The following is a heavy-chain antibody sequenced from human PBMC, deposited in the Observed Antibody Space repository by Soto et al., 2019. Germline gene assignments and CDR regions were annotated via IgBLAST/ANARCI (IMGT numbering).Heavy chain of an antibody. CDR3: AKDLGYSYGSESSKGVFDY. V-gene: IGHV3-23*01. Sequence: EVQLLESGGGLVQPGGSLRLSCAASGFTFSSYAMSWVRQAPGKGLEWVSAISGSGGSTYYADSVKGRFTISRDNSKNSLYLQMNSLRAEDAAVYYVAKDLGYSYGSESSKGVFDYWGQGTLVTVSS. CDR2: ISGSGGST. D-gene: IGHD3-10*01. J-gene: IGHJ4*02. CDR1: GFTFSSYA.